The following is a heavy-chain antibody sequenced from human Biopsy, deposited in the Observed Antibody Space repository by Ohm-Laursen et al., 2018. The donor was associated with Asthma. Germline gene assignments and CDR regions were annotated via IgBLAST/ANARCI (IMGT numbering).Heavy chain of an antibody. CDR3: ASDFPKDYVRYNFQF. V-gene: IGHV1-24*01. D-gene: IGHD4-17*01. CDR1: GYSLTDLS. Sequence: VSSVKVSCKISGYSLTDLSMHWVRQAPGQGLEWMGGHGHVEGGTVNARRFQGRVTMTEDTSTDTAYMELSSLSSDDTAVYYCASDFPKDYVRYNFQFWGQGTLVTVSS. J-gene: IGHJ4*02. CDR2: HGHVEGGT.